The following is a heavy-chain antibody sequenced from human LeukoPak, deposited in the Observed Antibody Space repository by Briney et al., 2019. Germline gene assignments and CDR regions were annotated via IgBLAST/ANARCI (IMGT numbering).Heavy chain of an antibody. V-gene: IGHV4-39*07. D-gene: IGHD5-24*01. CDR3: ARLGDMATIGAFVY. Sequence: PSETLSLTCTVSGGSITSSSYHWVWLRQPPGKGLEWIGSINFSENTYYNQSLKTRLTISVDTSKSQFSLKLSSVTAADTAVYYCARLGDMATIGAFVYWGQGTQVIVSS. CDR2: INFSENT. J-gene: IGHJ4*02. CDR1: GGSITSSSYH.